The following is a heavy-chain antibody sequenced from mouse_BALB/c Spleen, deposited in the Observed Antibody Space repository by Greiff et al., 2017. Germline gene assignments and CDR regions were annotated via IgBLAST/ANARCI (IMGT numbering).Heavy chain of an antibody. D-gene: IGHD1-1*01. V-gene: IGHV14-3*02. CDR3: ARSDYYGYFDY. J-gene: IGHJ2*01. CDR1: GFNIKDTY. CDR2: IDPANGNT. Sequence: EVKLQQSGAELVKPGASVKLSCTASGFNIKDTYMHWVKQRPEQGLEWIGRIDPANGNTKYDPKFQGKATITADTSSNTAYLQLSSLTSEDTAVYYCARSDYYGYFDYWGQGTTLTVSS.